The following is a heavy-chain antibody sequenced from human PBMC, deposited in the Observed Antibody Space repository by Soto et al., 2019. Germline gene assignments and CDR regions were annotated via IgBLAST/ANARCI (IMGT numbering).Heavy chain of an antibody. CDR1: GYTFTSYG. CDR3: ARGRYWDY. V-gene: IGHV1-18*01. CDR2: ISAHNGNT. J-gene: IGHJ4*02. D-gene: IGHD2-8*02. Sequence: QVHLVQSGAEVKKPGASVKVSCKASGYTFTSYGITWVRQAPGQGLEWMGWISAHNGNTDYAQKLQGRVIVTRDTSTGTAYMELRSLRSDDTAGYYGARGRYWDYWGQGALVTVSS.